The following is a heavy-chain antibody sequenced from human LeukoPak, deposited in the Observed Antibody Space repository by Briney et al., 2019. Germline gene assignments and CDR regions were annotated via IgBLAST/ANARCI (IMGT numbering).Heavy chain of an antibody. V-gene: IGHV3-30*02. CDR1: GFTFSTFA. CDR2: IRYDGTIK. D-gene: IGHD2-8*01. J-gene: IGHJ6*03. CDR3: AKDRCSNGIGCYFYYMDV. Sequence: GGSLRLSCAASGFTFSTFAMHWVRQSPGKGLEWVAFIRYDGTIKYYAHSVKGRFTITRDNSKNTLYLQMNSLRAEDTAVYYCAKDRCSNGIGCYFYYMDVWGEGATVTISS.